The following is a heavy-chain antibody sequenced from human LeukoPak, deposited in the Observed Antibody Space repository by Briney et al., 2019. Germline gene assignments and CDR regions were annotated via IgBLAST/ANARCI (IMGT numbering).Heavy chain of an antibody. J-gene: IGHJ4*02. V-gene: IGHV1-46*01. D-gene: IGHD6-19*01. CDR2: INPSGGST. CDR3: ARDPSYSSGWYDY. CDR1: GYTFTIYY. Sequence: ASEKVSCKASGYTFTIYYIHWVRQAPGQGLEWMGVINPSGGSTSYAQKFQGRVTMTRDTSTRTVYMELSSLTSEDTAVYYCARDPSYSSGWYDYWGQGTLVTVSA.